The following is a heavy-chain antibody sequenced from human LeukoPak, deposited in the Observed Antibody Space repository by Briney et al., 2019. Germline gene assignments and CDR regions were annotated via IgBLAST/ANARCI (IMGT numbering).Heavy chain of an antibody. Sequence: PSETLSLTCTVSGGSISSGSYYWSWIRQPPGKGLEWIGEINHSGSTNYNPSLKSRVTISVGTSKNQFSLKLSSVTAADTAVYYCARLGRVRGVNYYHYYYMDVWGKGTTVTISS. V-gene: IGHV4-39*07. D-gene: IGHD3-10*01. CDR2: INHSGST. J-gene: IGHJ6*03. CDR3: ARLGRVRGVNYYHYYYMDV. CDR1: GGSISSGSYY.